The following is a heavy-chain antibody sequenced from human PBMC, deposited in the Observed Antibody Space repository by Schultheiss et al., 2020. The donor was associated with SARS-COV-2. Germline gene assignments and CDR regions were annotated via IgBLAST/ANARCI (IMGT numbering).Heavy chain of an antibody. J-gene: IGHJ4*02. V-gene: IGHV4-39*07. CDR2: IYYSGST. CDR1: GGSISSSSYY. D-gene: IGHD2-15*01. Sequence: SQTLSLTCTVSGGSISSSSYYWGWIRQPPGKGLEWIGSIYYSGSTYYNPSLKSRVTISVDTSKNQFSLKLSSVTAADTAVYYCARDRYCSGGSCYSGGFDYWGQGTLVTVSS. CDR3: ARDRYCSGGSCYSGGFDY.